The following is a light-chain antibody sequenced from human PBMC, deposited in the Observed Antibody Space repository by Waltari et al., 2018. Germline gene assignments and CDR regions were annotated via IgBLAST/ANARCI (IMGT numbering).Light chain of an antibody. CDR2: WAS. V-gene: IGKV4-1*01. Sequence: DIVMTQSPDSLAVSLGERAVIHCKSSQSVFHTNDKNYLAWYQQKPGQPPKLLIYWASTRDSGVPDRFSGSGSGTDFTLAISSLQPEDVAVYVCQQYYSSPNTFGQGTKVEIK. CDR1: QSVFHTNDKNY. J-gene: IGKJ2*01. CDR3: QQYYSSPNT.